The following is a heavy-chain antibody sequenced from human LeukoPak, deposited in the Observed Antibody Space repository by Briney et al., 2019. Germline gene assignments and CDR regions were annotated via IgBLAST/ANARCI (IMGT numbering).Heavy chain of an antibody. V-gene: IGHV3-48*04. CDR2: ISEAI. CDR3: VREVGRPKTFYFDS. Sequence: GGSLRLSCIASGFFFSRDNMNWVRRAPGEGREWVAHISEAIYYADSVQGRFTISRDNAKNSLYLQMSNLRAEDTAMYYCVREVGRPKTFYFDSWGRGTPVTVSS. D-gene: IGHD3-16*01. CDR1: GFFFSRDN. J-gene: IGHJ4*02.